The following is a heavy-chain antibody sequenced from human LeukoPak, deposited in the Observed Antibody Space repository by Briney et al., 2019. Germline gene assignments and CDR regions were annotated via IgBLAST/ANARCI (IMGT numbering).Heavy chain of an antibody. Sequence: KASETLSLTCTVSGGSISSYYWSWIRQPPGKGLEWIGYIYYSGSTNYNPPLKNRVTISADTSNNQFSLNLNSVTAADTAVYYCARGPKVGELSYRFNWFDTWGQGALVTVSS. CDR3: ARGPKVGELSYRFNWFDT. J-gene: IGHJ5*02. CDR1: GGSISSYY. CDR2: IYYSGST. V-gene: IGHV4-59*01. D-gene: IGHD3-16*02.